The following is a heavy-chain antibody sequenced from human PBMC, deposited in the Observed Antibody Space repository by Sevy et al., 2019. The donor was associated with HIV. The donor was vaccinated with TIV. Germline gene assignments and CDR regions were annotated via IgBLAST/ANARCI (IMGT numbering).Heavy chain of an antibody. CDR1: GYTFTSYD. V-gene: IGHV1-8*01. Sequence: ASVKVSCKASGYTFTSYDINWVRQATGQGLEWMGWMNPNSGNTGYAQKFQGRVTMTRNTSISTAYMVLSSLRSEDTAVYYCARAYDSSGYHYYYYYYGMDVWGQGTTVTVSS. CDR3: ARAYDSSGYHYYYYYYGMDV. D-gene: IGHD3-22*01. CDR2: MNPNSGNT. J-gene: IGHJ6*02.